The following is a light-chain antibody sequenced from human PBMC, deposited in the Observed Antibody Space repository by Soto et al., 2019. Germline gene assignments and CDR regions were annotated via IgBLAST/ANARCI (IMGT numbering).Light chain of an antibody. CDR1: SSNIGAGYH. CDR3: QSYDSRLSLV. J-gene: IGLJ2*01. CDR2: GNS. V-gene: IGLV1-40*01. Sequence: QSVLTQPPSVSGAPGQRVTISCTGSSSNIGAGYHVHWYQQLPGTAPKLLIYGNSNRPSGVPDRFSGSKSGTSASLAITGLQAEDEADYFCQSYDSRLSLVFGGGTKVTVL.